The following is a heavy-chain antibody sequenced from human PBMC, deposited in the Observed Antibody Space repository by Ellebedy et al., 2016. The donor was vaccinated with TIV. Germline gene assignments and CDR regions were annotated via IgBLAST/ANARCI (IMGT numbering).Heavy chain of an antibody. V-gene: IGHV4-59*08. Sequence: MPGGSLRLSCSVSTGSISSYYWSWIRQPPGKGLDWIGSIYYSGSTNYNPSLKSRVTISVDTSKNQFSLKLSSVTAADTAVYYCAREMATIKPSIYWYFDLWGRGTLVSVSS. J-gene: IGHJ2*01. CDR2: IYYSGST. CDR1: TGSISSYY. D-gene: IGHD5-24*01. CDR3: AREMATIKPSIYWYFDL.